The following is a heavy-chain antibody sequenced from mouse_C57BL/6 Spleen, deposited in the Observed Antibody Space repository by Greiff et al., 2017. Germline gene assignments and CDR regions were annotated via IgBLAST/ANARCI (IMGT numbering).Heavy chain of an antibody. J-gene: IGHJ1*03. CDR2: IDPSDSYT. CDR1: GYTFTSYW. Sequence: QVQLQQPGAELVMPGASVKLSCKASGYTFTSYWMHWVKQRPGQGLEWIGEIDPSDSYTNYNQKFKGKSTLTVDKSSSTAYMQLSSLTSEDSAVYYCARAYGSLLRDFDVWGTGTTVTVSS. CDR3: ARAYGSLLRDFDV. D-gene: IGHD2-1*01. V-gene: IGHV1-69*01.